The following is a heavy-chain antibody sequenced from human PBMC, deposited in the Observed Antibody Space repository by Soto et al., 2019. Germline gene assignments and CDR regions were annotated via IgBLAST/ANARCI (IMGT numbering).Heavy chain of an antibody. CDR3: AGVPGDMLAILYIYPLDVREPLSDFDV. V-gene: IGHV3-30*04. J-gene: IGHJ6*02. CDR1: GFTFSYYP. D-gene: IGHD5-12*01. Sequence: QMQLVESGGGAVQPGRSLRLSCAASGFTFSYYPMHWVRQAPGKGLAWVVVISLDGSNKYYADSVKGRFTISRDNSKNTLYLQMTSLRGEDTAVYYCAGVPGDMLAILYIYPLDVREPLSDFDVWGQGTTVTVSS. CDR2: ISLDGSNK.